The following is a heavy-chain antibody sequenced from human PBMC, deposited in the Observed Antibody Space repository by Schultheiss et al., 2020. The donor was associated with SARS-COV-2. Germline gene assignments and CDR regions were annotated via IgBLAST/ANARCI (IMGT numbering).Heavy chain of an antibody. Sequence: SETLSLTCTVSGGSISSYYWSWIRQPAGKGLEWIGRIYTSGSTNYNPSLKSRVTISVDTSKNQFSLKLSSVTAADTAVYYCARGGDYYDSSGYYTLFDYWGQGTLVTVSS. J-gene: IGHJ4*02. V-gene: IGHV4-4*07. CDR3: ARGGDYYDSSGYYTLFDY. CDR2: IYTSGST. D-gene: IGHD3-22*01. CDR1: GGSISSYY.